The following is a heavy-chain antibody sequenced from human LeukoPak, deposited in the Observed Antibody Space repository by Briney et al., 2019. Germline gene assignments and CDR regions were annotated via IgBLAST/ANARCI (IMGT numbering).Heavy chain of an antibody. V-gene: IGHV3-NL1*01. Sequence: GGSLRLSCAASGFTFSSYGMHWVRQAPGKGLEWVSVIYSGGSTYYADSVKGRFTISRDNSKNTLYLQMNSLRAEDTAVYYCARAASSSWYTHFDYWGQGTLVTVSS. D-gene: IGHD6-13*01. J-gene: IGHJ4*02. CDR3: ARAASSSWYTHFDY. CDR2: IYSGGST. CDR1: GFTFSSYG.